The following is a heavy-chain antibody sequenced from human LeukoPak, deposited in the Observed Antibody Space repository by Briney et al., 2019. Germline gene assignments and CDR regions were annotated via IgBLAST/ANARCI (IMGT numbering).Heavy chain of an antibody. V-gene: IGHV3-74*01. Sequence: GGSMRLSCAASGFTFSSYWMHWVRQAPGKVLVWVSRINSDGSSTSYADSVKGRFTISRDNAKNTLYLQMNSLRAEDTAVYYCARDSTTSYDYWGQGTLVSVSS. CDR2: INSDGSST. CDR1: GFTFSSYW. CDR3: ARDSTTSYDY. D-gene: IGHD2/OR15-2a*01. J-gene: IGHJ4*02.